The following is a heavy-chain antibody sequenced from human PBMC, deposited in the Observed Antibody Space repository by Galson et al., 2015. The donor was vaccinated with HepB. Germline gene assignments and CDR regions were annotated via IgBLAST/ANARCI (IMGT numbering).Heavy chain of an antibody. V-gene: IGHV1-8*01. CDR2: MNPKSGNT. CDR3: ARGLISSSGFYYNDYGIHV. D-gene: IGHD6-19*01. J-gene: IGHJ6*02. CDR1: GYTFSSYD. Sequence: SVKVSCKASGYTFSSYDINWARQATGQGLEWMGWMNPKSGNTGYAQKFQGRVTMTRNTSRSTAYMELSSLRSEDTAVYYCARGLISSSGFYYNDYGIHVWGQGTTVTVSS.